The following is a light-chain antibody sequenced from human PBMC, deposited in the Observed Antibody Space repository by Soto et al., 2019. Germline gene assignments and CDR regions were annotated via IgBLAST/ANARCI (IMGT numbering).Light chain of an antibody. J-gene: IGKJ2*01. CDR2: GAS. CDR1: QSVSSN. V-gene: IGKV3-15*01. Sequence: EIVMTQSPATLSVSPGERAALSCRASQSVSSNFAWYQQKPDQAPRLLIYGASTRATGIPARFSGSGSGTEFTLTISSLQSEDYAVYYCHQYNNWPYTFGQGTKLEIK. CDR3: HQYNNWPYT.